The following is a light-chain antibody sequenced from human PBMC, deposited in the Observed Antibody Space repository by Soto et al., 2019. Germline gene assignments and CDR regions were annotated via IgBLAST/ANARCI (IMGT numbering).Light chain of an antibody. Sequence: DIQMTQSPSSLSASVGDRVTITCRASQTISTYLNWYQQKPGKAPRLLIYDASSLLSGVPSRFSGSGSGTAFTLTTASLQPEDFSTYYCQQSDSTPYTFGQGTKVEI. CDR3: QQSDSTPYT. CDR1: QTISTY. J-gene: IGKJ2*01. V-gene: IGKV1-39*01. CDR2: DAS.